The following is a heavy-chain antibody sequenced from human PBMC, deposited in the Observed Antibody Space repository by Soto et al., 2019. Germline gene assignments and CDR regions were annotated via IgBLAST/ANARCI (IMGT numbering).Heavy chain of an antibody. D-gene: IGHD3-22*01. V-gene: IGHV3-7*03. CDR3: ARDNYYEGSGDY. Sequence: VPLVESGGGLVQPGGSLRLSCAASGFTFSNYWMSWVRQAPGKGLEWVANMRQDGSEKYYLDSVKGRFTISRDNAKSSVFLQMNSLRAEDTGFYYCARDNYYEGSGDYWGQGTLVTVSS. J-gene: IGHJ4*02. CDR2: MRQDGSEK. CDR1: GFTFSNYW.